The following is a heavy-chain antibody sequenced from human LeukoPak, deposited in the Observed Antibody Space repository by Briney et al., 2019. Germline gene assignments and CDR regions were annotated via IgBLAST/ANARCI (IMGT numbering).Heavy chain of an antibody. Sequence: GGSLRLSCAASGFTFSSYAMSWVRQAPGKGLGWVSGILDSGYSTYYANSVKGRFTISRDNSNNTLYLQMNSLRAEDTAVYYCAKLGGHPLHNYYVGVWGKGTTVAVSS. CDR1: GFTFSSYA. CDR2: ILDSGYST. D-gene: IGHD3-16*01. V-gene: IGHV3-23*01. J-gene: IGHJ6*03. CDR3: AKLGGHPLHNYYVGV.